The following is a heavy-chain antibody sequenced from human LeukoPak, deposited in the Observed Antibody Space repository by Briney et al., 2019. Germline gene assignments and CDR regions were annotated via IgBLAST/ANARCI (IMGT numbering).Heavy chain of an antibody. CDR3: AKWEQWPIGAFDV. CDR1: GFTVSRTY. CDR2: FYGGGSP. V-gene: IGHV3-53*01. D-gene: IGHD6-19*01. Sequence: GGSLRLSCAASGFTVSRTYMGWVRQAPGKGLEWVSIFYGGGSPYYADSVKGRFTISRENAKNTLYLQMNNLTAEDTALYYCAKWEQWPIGAFDVWGQGTMVTVSS. J-gene: IGHJ3*01.